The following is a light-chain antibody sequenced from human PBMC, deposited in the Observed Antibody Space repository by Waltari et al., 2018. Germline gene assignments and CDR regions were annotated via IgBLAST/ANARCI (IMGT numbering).Light chain of an antibody. V-gene: IGKV3-20*01. J-gene: IGKJ1*01. CDR3: QHYVRLPAT. CDR1: QNIIKY. CDR2: HTS. Sequence: EIVLTQSPGTLSLSPGERATLSCRASQNIIKYLAWYQKKPGQAPRLLIYHTSIRAAGIPDRFSGSGSGTDFSRLISRLEPEDVAVYYCQHYVRLPATFGQGTKVEIK.